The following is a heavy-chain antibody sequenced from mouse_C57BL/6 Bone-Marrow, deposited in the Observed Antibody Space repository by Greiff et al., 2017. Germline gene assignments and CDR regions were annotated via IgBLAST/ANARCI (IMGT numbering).Heavy chain of an antibody. Sequence: VQLQQPGAELVKPGASVKLSCTASGYTFTSYWMHWVKQRPGQGLEWIGMINPNSGSTNYNEKFKSKATLTVDKSSSTAYMQLISLTSEDSAVYYGAREGITTVVAVDYWGQGTTLTVSS. J-gene: IGHJ2*01. V-gene: IGHV1-64*01. CDR1: GYTFTSYW. CDR3: AREGITTVVAVDY. CDR2: INPNSGST. D-gene: IGHD1-1*01.